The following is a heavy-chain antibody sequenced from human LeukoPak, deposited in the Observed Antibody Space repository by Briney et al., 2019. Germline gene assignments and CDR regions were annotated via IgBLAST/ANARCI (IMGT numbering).Heavy chain of an antibody. CDR1: GGSISSSSYY. Sequence: SETLSLTCTVSGGSISSSSYYWGWIRQPPGKGLEWIGSIYYSGSTYYNPSLKSRVTISVDTSKNQFSLQQSSVTAADTAVYYCARPTPHGRAVWGKGTTVTASS. V-gene: IGHV4-39*01. CDR2: IYYSGST. J-gene: IGHJ6*04. CDR3: ARPTPHGRAV.